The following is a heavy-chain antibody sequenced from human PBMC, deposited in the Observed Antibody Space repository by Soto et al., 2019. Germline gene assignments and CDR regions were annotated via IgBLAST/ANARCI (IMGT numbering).Heavy chain of an antibody. CDR2: ITGDGTDV. J-gene: IGHJ2*01. CDR3: VRETWFSYDL. D-gene: IGHD3-10*01. Sequence: GALRRSGTASRDIFYTYWMAWVRQAPGKGLVWVARITGDGTDVKYADAVKDRFTISRDNADNTLYLEVDSLLSDDTGIYYCVRETWFSYDLCGRGT. CDR1: RDIFYTYW. V-gene: IGHV3-74*01.